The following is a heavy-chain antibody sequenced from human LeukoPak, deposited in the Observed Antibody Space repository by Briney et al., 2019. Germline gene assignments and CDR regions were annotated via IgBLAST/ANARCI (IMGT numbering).Heavy chain of an antibody. D-gene: IGHD6-19*01. CDR1: GGSISSYY. J-gene: IGHJ3*02. Sequence: SETLSLTCTVSGGSISSYYRSWIRQPPGKGLEWIGYIYYSGSTNYNPSLKSRVTISVDTSKNQFSLKLSSVTAADTAVYYCARVPAVAGSNAFDIWGQGTMVTVSS. V-gene: IGHV4-59*01. CDR2: IYYSGST. CDR3: ARVPAVAGSNAFDI.